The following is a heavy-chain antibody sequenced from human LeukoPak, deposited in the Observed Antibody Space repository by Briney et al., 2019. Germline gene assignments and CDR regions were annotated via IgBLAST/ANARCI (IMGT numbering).Heavy chain of an antibody. CDR2: IYHSGST. D-gene: IGHD5-18*01. CDR1: GYSISSGYY. CDR3: ARLYPERYSYGYIDAFDI. Sequence: SETLSLTCAVSGYSISSGYYWGWIRQPPGKGLEWIGSIYHSGSTYYNPSLKSRVTISVDTSKNQFSLKLSSVTAADTAVYYCARLYPERYSYGYIDAFDIWGQGTMVTVSS. J-gene: IGHJ3*02. V-gene: IGHV4-38-2*01.